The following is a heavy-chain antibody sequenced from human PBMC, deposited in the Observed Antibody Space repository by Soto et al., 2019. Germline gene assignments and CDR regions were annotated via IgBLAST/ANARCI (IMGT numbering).Heavy chain of an antibody. J-gene: IGHJ4*02. CDR2: VYYSRNT. V-gene: IGHV4-59*12. Sequence: SETLSLTCIVSGVSISNYYWSWIRQPPGKALEWIAYVYYSRNTNYNTDLKTRFTISRDNAKNSTYQQKNNMTVEDSAIYYCASLDTARIQIAGYWGQGIQVTVSS. CDR3: ASLDTARIQIAGY. D-gene: IGHD5-18*01. CDR1: GVSISNYY.